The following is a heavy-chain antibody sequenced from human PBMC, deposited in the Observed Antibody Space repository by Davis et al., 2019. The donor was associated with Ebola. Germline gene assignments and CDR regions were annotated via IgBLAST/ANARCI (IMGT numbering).Heavy chain of an antibody. CDR1: GYTFTGYY. Sequence: ASVKVSCNASGYTFTGYYMHWVRQAPGQGLEWMGRINPNSGGTNYAQKFQGRVTMTRDTSTSTAYMELSRLTSDDTAVYYCARVRYCGCDCSRQYYYGMDVWGKGTTVTVSS. CDR2: INPNSGGT. D-gene: IGHD2-21*02. J-gene: IGHJ6*04. V-gene: IGHV1-2*06. CDR3: ARVRYCGCDCSRQYYYGMDV.